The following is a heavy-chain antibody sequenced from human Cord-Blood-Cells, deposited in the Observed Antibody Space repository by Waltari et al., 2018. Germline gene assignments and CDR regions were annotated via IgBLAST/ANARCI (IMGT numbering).Heavy chain of an antibody. CDR3: AREGPSRGSSTGGYYYGMDV. J-gene: IGHJ6*02. CDR2: IYSGGST. Sequence: EVQLVESGGGLIQPGGSLRLSCAASGFTVSSNYMSWVRQAPGKGLEWVSVIYSGGSTYYADSVKGRFTISRDNSKNTLYLQMNSLRAEDTAVYYCAREGPSRGSSTGGYYYGMDVWGQGTTVTVSS. CDR1: GFTVSSNY. D-gene: IGHD1-26*01. V-gene: IGHV3-53*01.